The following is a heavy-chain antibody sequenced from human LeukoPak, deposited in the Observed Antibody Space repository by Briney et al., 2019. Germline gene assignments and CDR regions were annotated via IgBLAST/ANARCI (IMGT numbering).Heavy chain of an antibody. V-gene: IGHV4-59*01. CDR2: IHYSGST. CDR1: GDSISSYY. Sequence: SETLSLTCTVSGDSISSYYWSWIRQPPGKGLEWIGYIHYSGSTNYNPSLKSRVTISVDTSKNQFSLILSSVTTADTAVYYCAREVVAAAGTVDYGGQGTLVTVSP. CDR3: AREVVAAAGTVDY. D-gene: IGHD6-13*01. J-gene: IGHJ4*02.